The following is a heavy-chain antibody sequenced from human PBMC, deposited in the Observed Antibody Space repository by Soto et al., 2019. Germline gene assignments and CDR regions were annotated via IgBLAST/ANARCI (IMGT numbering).Heavy chain of an antibody. J-gene: IGHJ4*02. V-gene: IGHV1-58*01. CDR2: IVVGSGNT. D-gene: IGHD6-19*01. CDR1: GFTFTSSA. Sequence: SVKVSCKSSGFTFTSSAVQCVRQARGQRLEWIGWIVVGSGNTNYAQKFQERVTITRDMSTSTAYVELSSLRSEDTAVYYCAAIEYSGWLDYWGQGTLVTVSS. CDR3: AAIEYSGWLDY.